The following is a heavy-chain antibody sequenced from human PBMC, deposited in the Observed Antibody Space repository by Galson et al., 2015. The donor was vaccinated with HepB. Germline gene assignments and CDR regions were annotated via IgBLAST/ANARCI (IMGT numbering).Heavy chain of an antibody. V-gene: IGHV3-21*01. D-gene: IGHD2-15*01. Sequence: SLRLSCAASGFTFSSYTMNWVRQAPGEGLEWVSSISTSSRYIYYADSVKGRITISRDNAQNSLFLQMNSLRAEDTAVYYCARTNGGSLRGWFDPWGQGTLVTVSS. CDR3: ARTNGGSLRGWFDP. CDR1: GFTFSSYT. CDR2: ISTSSRYI. J-gene: IGHJ5*02.